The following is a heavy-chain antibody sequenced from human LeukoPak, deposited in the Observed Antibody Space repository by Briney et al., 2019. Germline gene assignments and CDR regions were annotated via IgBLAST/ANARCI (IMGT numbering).Heavy chain of an antibody. CDR2: IYPADSDT. D-gene: IGHD3-3*02. CDR1: THSFHSQW. V-gene: IGHV5-51*01. J-gene: IGHJ4*02. Sequence: GESLKISCKGPTHSFHSQWIGWVRQRPGNGLEWMGIIYPADSDTRYSPTFQGQVTISADKSISTAYLQWASLEASDTAIYYCARQLAGLAPPGFIDSWGQGTLVTVSS. CDR3: ARQLAGLAPPGFIDS.